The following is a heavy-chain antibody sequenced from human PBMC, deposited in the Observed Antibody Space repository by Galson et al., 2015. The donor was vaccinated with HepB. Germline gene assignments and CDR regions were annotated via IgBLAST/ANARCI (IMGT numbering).Heavy chain of an antibody. CDR2: FDPDDGET. J-gene: IGHJ4*02. D-gene: IGHD4-17*01. CDR1: GSSLTELS. V-gene: IGHV1-24*01. CDR3: ARNYGD. Sequence: SVKVSCKVSGSSLTELSILWVRQSPTRGLEWMGTFDPDDGETISTQSFQGRLTLTGDTSSDTAYMDLSSLRSDDTAVYYCARNYGDWGQGTLVTVSS.